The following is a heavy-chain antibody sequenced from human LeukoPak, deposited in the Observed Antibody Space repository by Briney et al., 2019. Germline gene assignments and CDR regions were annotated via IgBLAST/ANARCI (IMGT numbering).Heavy chain of an antibody. CDR2: ISYDGSNK. CDR3: ARGGRVDTAMALKY. Sequence: GGSLRLSCAASGFTFSSYAMHWVRQAPGKGLEWVAVISYDGSNKYYADSVKGRFTISRDNSKNTLYLQMNSLRAEDTAVYYCARGGRVDTAMALKYWGQGTLVTVSS. J-gene: IGHJ4*02. CDR1: GFTFSSYA. V-gene: IGHV3-30*04. D-gene: IGHD5-18*01.